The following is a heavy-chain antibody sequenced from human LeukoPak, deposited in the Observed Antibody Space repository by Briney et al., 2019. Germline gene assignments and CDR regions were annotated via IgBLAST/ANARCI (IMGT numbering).Heavy chain of an antibody. CDR3: ATDGGYAADY. V-gene: IGHV3-74*01. Sequence: PGGSLRLPCAAYGFTFSSSWMHWVRQAPGKGLVWVSHIRTDGSSTTYADSVRGRFTISRDNAGNTVYLQMNGLRAEDTAVYYCATDGGYAADYWGQGVLVTVYS. D-gene: IGHD2-2*01. CDR1: GFTFSSSW. CDR2: IRTDGSST. J-gene: IGHJ4*02.